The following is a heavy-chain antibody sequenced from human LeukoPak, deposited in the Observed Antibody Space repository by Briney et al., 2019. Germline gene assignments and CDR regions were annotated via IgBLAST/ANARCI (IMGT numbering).Heavy chain of an antibody. J-gene: IGHJ5*02. Sequence: GGSLRLSCAASGFTFSSYTMNWVRQAPGKGLEWVSSISTSSSYIYYADSVKGRFTISRDNAKNSLYLQMNSLRAEDTAVYYCARDPSGYCSGGSCYNPWGQGTLVTVSS. CDR3: ARDPSGYCSGGSCYNP. CDR2: ISTSSSYI. V-gene: IGHV3-21*01. D-gene: IGHD2-15*01. CDR1: GFTFSSYT.